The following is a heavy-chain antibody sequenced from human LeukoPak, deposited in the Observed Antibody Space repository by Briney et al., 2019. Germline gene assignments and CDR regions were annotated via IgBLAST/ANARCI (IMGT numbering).Heavy chain of an antibody. CDR3: AGGPVGAIEYFQH. V-gene: IGHV1-2*02. D-gene: IGHD1-26*01. Sequence: ASVKVSCKASGYTFTGYYMHWVRQAPGQGLEWMGWINPNSGGTNYAQKFQGRVTMTRDTSISTAYMELSRLRSDDTAVYYCAGGPVGAIEYFQHWGQGTLVTVSS. CDR2: INPNSGGT. CDR1: GYTFTGYY. J-gene: IGHJ1*01.